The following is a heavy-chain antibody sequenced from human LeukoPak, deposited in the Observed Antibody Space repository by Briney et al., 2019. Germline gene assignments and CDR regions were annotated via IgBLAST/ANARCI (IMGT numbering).Heavy chain of an antibody. CDR2: TIPIRGMT. J-gene: IGHJ4*02. V-gene: IGHV1-69*04. Sequence: GASVKVSCKISGGTFGSYGISWVRQAPGQGLEWMGRTIPIRGMTNYAQKFQGRVTITADTSTSTAYMELSSLTSEDTAVYFCARMDAILWFGELLGIDYWGQGTLVTVSS. CDR1: GGTFGSYG. CDR3: ARMDAILWFGELLGIDY. D-gene: IGHD3-10*01.